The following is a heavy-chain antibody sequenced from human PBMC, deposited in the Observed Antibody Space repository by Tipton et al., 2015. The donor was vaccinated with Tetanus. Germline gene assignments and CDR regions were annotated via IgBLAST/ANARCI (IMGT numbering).Heavy chain of an antibody. Sequence: LRLSCTVSGGSLSRGGYYWTWIRQNPGKDLEWIGDIYFSGGTYYNPSLKSRVTISVDTSKNQFSLRLNSVTAADTAVYYCARDQARGARGWNYSDSWGQGPLVTVSS. CDR2: IYFSGGT. CDR3: ARDQARGARGWNYSDS. V-gene: IGHV4-31*03. J-gene: IGHJ4*02. CDR1: GGSLSRGGYY. D-gene: IGHD6-6*01.